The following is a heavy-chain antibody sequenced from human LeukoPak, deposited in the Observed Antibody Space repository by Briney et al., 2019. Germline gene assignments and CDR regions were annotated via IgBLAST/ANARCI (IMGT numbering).Heavy chain of an antibody. J-gene: IGHJ4*02. D-gene: IGHD5-18*01. Sequence: GGSLRLSCAASGFTFSSYSMNWVRQAPGKGLEWVSSISSSSSYIYYADSVKGRFTISRDNAKSSLYLQMNSLRAEDTALYYCAKAYGYNYFDYWGQGTLVTVSS. CDR1: GFTFSSYS. CDR3: AKAYGYNYFDY. CDR2: ISSSSSYI. V-gene: IGHV3-21*04.